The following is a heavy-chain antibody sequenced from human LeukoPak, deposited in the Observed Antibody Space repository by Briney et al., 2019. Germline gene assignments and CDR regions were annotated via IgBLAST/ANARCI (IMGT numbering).Heavy chain of an antibody. Sequence: TGGSLRLTCAASGFTFSSYWMHWVRQAPGKGLVWVSRINSDGSSTSYADSVKGRLTISRDNAKNTLYLQMNSLRAEDTAVYYCARARIAVAIFDYWGQGTLVTVSS. CDR1: GFTFSSYW. V-gene: IGHV3-74*01. D-gene: IGHD6-19*01. CDR3: ARARIAVAIFDY. CDR2: INSDGSST. J-gene: IGHJ4*02.